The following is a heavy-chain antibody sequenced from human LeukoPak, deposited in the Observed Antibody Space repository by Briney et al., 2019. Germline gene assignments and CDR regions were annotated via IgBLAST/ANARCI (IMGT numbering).Heavy chain of an antibody. V-gene: IGHV3-30*02. CDR1: GFTFSSYG. CDR2: IRYDGSNK. CDR3: ARDRHASGGFLDY. Sequence: GGSLRLSCAASGFTFSSYGMHWVRQAPGKGLEWVAFIRYDGSNKYYADSVKGRFTISRDNSKSTLYLQVNSLRAEDTAVFYCARDRHASGGFLDYWGQGTLVTVSS. J-gene: IGHJ4*02. D-gene: IGHD3-10*01.